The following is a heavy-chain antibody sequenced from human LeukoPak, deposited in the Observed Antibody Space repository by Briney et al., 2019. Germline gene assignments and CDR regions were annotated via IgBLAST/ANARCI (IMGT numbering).Heavy chain of an antibody. CDR2: IYHSGTT. Sequence: SEALSLTCTVSGASISSGNYYWSWIRQPPGKGLEWIGYIYHSGTTYYNPSLNSRVTLSVDRSKNQFSLKMTSVTAADTAVYYCARDFHCGGGDCSWVDYWGQGTLVTVSS. CDR3: ARDFHCGGGDCSWVDY. CDR1: GASISSGNYY. V-gene: IGHV4-30-2*01. D-gene: IGHD2-21*01. J-gene: IGHJ4*02.